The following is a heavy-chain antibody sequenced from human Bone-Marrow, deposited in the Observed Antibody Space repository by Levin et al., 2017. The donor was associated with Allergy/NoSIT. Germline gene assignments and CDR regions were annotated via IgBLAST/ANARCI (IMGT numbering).Heavy chain of an antibody. Sequence: GGSLRLSCAASGLTFNRHGMHWVRQAPGKGLEWVAVASFDGNDEYYADSVKGRFTISRDNSKNTLYLHMNSLKIEDTAIYYCAKEEVVKGSFSVSGYFENWGQGTRVTVSS. J-gene: IGHJ4*02. CDR2: ASFDGNDE. D-gene: IGHD2/OR15-2a*01. V-gene: IGHV3-30*18. CDR1: GLTFNRHG. CDR3: AKEEVVKGSFSVSGYFEN.